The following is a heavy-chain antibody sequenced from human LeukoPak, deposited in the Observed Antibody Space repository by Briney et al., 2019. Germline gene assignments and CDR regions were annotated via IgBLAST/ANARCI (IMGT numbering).Heavy chain of an antibody. J-gene: IGHJ4*02. V-gene: IGHV4-59*01. Sequence: PSETLSPTCTVSGGSISSYYWSWIRQPPGKGLEWIGYIYYSGRTNYSPSLKSRVTISVDTSKNQFSLKLSSVTAADTAVYYCARVINPSVCSGGTCPFDYWGQGTLVTVSS. CDR2: IYYSGRT. CDR1: GGSISSYY. CDR3: ARVINPSVCSGGTCPFDY. D-gene: IGHD2-15*01.